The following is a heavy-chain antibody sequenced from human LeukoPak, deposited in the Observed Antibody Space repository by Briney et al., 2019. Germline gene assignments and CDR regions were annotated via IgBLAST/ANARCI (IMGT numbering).Heavy chain of an antibody. J-gene: IGHJ6*03. D-gene: IGHD3-3*01. CDR1: GGSISSYY. CDR3: ARAYYDFWSGCSYYMDV. Sequence: PSETLSLTCTVSGGSISSYYWSWIRQPPGKGLEWIGYIYYSGSTNYNPSLKGRVTISVDTSKNQFSLKLSSVTAADTAVYYCARAYYDFWSGCSYYMDVWGKGTTVTVSS. CDR2: IYYSGST. V-gene: IGHV4-59*01.